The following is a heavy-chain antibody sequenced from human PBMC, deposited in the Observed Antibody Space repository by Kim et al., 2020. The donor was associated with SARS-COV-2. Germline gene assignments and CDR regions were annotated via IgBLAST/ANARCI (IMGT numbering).Heavy chain of an antibody. Sequence: NPSLKSRVTISVDTSKNQFSLKLSSVTAADTAVYYCARGTYDSSGYERDYWGQGTLVTVSS. CDR3: ARGTYDSSGYERDY. V-gene: IGHV4-34*01. D-gene: IGHD3-22*01. J-gene: IGHJ4*02.